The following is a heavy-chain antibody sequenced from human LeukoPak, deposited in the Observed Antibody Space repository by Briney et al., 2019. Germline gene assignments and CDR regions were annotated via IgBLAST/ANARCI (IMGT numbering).Heavy chain of an antibody. CDR2: IIPIFGTA. CDR1: GGAFSSYA. V-gene: IGHV1-69*05. D-gene: IGHD3-22*01. Sequence: ASVKVSCKASGGAFSSYAISWVRQAPGQGLEWMGGIIPIFGTANYAQKFQGRVTITTDESTSTAYMELSSLRSEDTAVYYCASWGYYDSSGYLVPDAFDIWGQGTMVTVSS. CDR3: ASWGYYDSSGYLVPDAFDI. J-gene: IGHJ3*02.